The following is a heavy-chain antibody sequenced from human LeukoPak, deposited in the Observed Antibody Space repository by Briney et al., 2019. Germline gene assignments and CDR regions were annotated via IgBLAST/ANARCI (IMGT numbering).Heavy chain of an antibody. V-gene: IGHV3-23*01. CDR3: TKWSGFGDD. Sequence: PGGSLRLSCAASGFTFSSNSMTWVRQTPGKGLEWVAGISGSGDSTFYADSVKGRFTISSDNSRNTSYLRMSSLRPEDTAVYYCTKWSGFGDDWGQGTLVTVSS. CDR2: ISGSGDST. D-gene: IGHD3-10*01. J-gene: IGHJ4*02. CDR1: GFTFSSNS.